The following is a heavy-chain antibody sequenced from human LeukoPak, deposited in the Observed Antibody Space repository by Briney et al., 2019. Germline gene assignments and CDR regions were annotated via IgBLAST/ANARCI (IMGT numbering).Heavy chain of an antibody. V-gene: IGHV3-7*01. CDR2: IKQDGSEK. Sequence: GGSLRLSCAVSGFTFSSEAMSWVRQAPGKGLEWVANIKQDGSEKYYVDSVKGRFTISRDNAKNSLYLHMNSLRAEDTAVYYCAREQFSSGWYGGSFDIWGQGTMVTVSS. CDR3: AREQFSSGWYGGSFDI. D-gene: IGHD6-19*01. CDR1: GFTFSSEA. J-gene: IGHJ3*02.